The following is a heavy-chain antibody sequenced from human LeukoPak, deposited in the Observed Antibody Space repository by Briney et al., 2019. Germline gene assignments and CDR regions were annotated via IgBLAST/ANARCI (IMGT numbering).Heavy chain of an antibody. Sequence: PGGPLRLSCAASAFTFSRSAMSWIRQAPGKGLEWVSHISSSSSYTKDGDSVKGRFTISRDNAKNSLYLQMNSLRAEDTAVYYCARVILPAAIDCWGQGTLVIVSS. CDR2: ISSSSSYT. D-gene: IGHD2-2*01. CDR3: ARVILPAAIDC. V-gene: IGHV3-11*05. CDR1: AFTFSRSA. J-gene: IGHJ4*02.